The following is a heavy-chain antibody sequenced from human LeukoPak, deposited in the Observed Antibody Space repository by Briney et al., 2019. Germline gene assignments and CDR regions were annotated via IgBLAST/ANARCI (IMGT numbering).Heavy chain of an antibody. D-gene: IGHD3-3*01. Sequence: GASVKVSCKASGYTFTGYYMHWVRQAPGQGLEWMGWINPNSGGTNYAQKFQGRVTMTRDTSISTAYMELSRLRSDDTAVYYCARHALFGVPSRAFDIWGQGTMVTVSS. J-gene: IGHJ3*02. CDR1: GYTFTGYY. V-gene: IGHV1-2*02. CDR2: INPNSGGT. CDR3: ARHALFGVPSRAFDI.